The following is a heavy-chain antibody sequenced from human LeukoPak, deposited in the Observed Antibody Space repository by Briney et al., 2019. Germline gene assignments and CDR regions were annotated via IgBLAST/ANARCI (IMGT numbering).Heavy chain of an antibody. CDR3: ARGRSITLLRGVAMSDGFDI. CDR1: GFTFTGYW. V-gene: IGHV3-74*01. Sequence: PGGSLRLSCAASGFTFTGYWLHWVRQPPGKGLVWVSHINTDGSSTTYADSVKGRFSISRDNAKSTLYLQMNSLRAEDTAVYYCARGRSITLLRGVAMSDGFDIWGQGAMVTVSS. CDR2: INTDGSST. J-gene: IGHJ3*02. D-gene: IGHD3-10*01.